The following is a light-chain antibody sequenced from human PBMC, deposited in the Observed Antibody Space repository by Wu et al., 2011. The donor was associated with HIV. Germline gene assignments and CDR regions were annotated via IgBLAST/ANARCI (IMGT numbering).Light chain of an antibody. V-gene: IGKV3-15*01. Sequence: EIVMTQSPATLSVSPGERVTLSCTASQNIDNNLAWYQQKPGQAPRLLIYDASTRATGIAARFSGSGSGTEFSLTISSMQSEDFAVYYCQQRSSWPLYSFGQGTKLEIK. CDR3: QQRSSWPLYS. CDR2: DAS. J-gene: IGKJ2*03. CDR1: QNIDNN.